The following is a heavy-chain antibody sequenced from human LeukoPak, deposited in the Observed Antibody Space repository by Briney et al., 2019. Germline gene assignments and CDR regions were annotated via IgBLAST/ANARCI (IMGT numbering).Heavy chain of an antibody. V-gene: IGHV3-23*01. Sequence: GGSLRLSCSGSGFTFKNVWMSWGRQAPGKGLEWVSAITGSGGSTYYADSLKGRFTISRDNSKNTLYVQMNSLRPEDTAVYYCAKDAYLIAVAGNYFEYWGQGTLVTVSS. CDR3: AKDAYLIAVAGNYFEY. J-gene: IGHJ4*02. D-gene: IGHD6-19*01. CDR2: ITGSGGST. CDR1: GFTFKNVW.